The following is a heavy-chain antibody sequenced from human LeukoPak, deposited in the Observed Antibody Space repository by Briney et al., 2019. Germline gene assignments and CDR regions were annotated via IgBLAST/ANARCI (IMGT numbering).Heavy chain of an antibody. CDR2: IRYDGSNK. CDR1: GFTFSSYG. D-gene: IGHD3-3*01. V-gene: IGHV3-30*02. J-gene: IGHJ6*03. CDR3: AKEGYYDFWSGYYSSYYYYMDV. Sequence: GGSLRLSCAASGFTFSSYGMHWVRQAPGKGLEWVAFIRYDGSNKYYADSVKGRFTISRDNSKNTLYLQMNSLRAEDTAVYYCAKEGYYDFWSGYYSSYYYYMDVWGKGTTVTVSS.